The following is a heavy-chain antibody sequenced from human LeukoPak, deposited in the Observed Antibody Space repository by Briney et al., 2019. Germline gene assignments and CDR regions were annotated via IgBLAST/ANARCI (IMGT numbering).Heavy chain of an antibody. CDR2: IYYSGTT. CDR3: ARRDSSGVVPRWDY. J-gene: IGHJ4*02. V-gene: IGHV4-39*01. Sequence: SETLSLTCTVSGCSITSSSYYWGWIRQPPGKGLEWIGSIYYSGTTYYNPSLKSRVTISVDTSKNQFSLKLSSVTAADTAVYYCARRDSSGVVPRWDYWGQGTLVTVSS. CDR1: GCSITSSSYY. D-gene: IGHD6-19*01.